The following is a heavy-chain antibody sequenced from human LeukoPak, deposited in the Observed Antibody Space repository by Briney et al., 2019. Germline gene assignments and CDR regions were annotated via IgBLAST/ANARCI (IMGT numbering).Heavy chain of an antibody. J-gene: IGHJ3*02. CDR2: INHSGST. Sequence: SETLSLTCTVSGGFISSSSYYWGWIRQPPGKGLEWIGEINHSGSTNYNPSLKSRVTISVDTSKNQFSLKLSSVTAADTAVYYCAKRYGVYSSRAGWYDDAFDIWGQGTMVTVSS. CDR3: AKRYGVYSSRAGWYDDAFDI. CDR1: GGFISSSSYY. D-gene: IGHD6-13*01. V-gene: IGHV4-39*07.